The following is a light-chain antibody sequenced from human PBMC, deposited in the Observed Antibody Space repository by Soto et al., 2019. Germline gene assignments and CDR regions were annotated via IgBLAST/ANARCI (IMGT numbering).Light chain of an antibody. J-gene: IGKJ1*01. CDR2: DAS. CDR3: QQYNTYPWT. Sequence: DIQMTQSPSTLSASVGERVTISCRASQSVGNLLAWYQQKPGKAPKPLIYDASTLESGVPSRFRGGGSGTEFILTISSLQPDDFATYYCQQYNTYPWTLGQGTKVDIK. V-gene: IGKV1-5*01. CDR1: QSVGNL.